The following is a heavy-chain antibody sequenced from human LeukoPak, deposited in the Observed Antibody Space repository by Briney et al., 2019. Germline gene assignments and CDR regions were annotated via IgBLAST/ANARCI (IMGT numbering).Heavy chain of an antibody. Sequence: GGSLRLSCAASGFTFSSYAMSWVRQAPGKGLEWVSAISGSGGSTYYADSVKGRLTISRDNSKNTLYLQMNSLRAEDTALYYCAKGYGYSSSWTSNYYFYGLDVWGQGTTVTVSS. CDR2: ISGSGGST. CDR1: GFTFSSYA. D-gene: IGHD6-13*01. J-gene: IGHJ6*02. CDR3: AKGYGYSSSWTSNYYFYGLDV. V-gene: IGHV3-23*01.